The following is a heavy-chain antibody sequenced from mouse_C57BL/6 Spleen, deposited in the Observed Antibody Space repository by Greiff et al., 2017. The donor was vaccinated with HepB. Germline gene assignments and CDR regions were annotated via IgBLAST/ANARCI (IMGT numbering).Heavy chain of an antibody. V-gene: IGHV5-15*01. Sequence: EVQLVESGGGLVQPGGSLKLSCAASGFTFSDYGMAWVRQAPRKGPEWVAFISNLAYSIYYADTVTGRFTISRENAKNTLYLEMSSLRSEDTAMYYCARHNYSNGWFAYWGQGTLVTVSA. CDR3: ARHNYSNGWFAY. D-gene: IGHD2-5*01. CDR1: GFTFSDYG. CDR2: ISNLAYSI. J-gene: IGHJ3*01.